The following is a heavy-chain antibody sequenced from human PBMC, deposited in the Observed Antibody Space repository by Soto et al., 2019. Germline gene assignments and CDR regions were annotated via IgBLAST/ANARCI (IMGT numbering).Heavy chain of an antibody. D-gene: IGHD5-12*01. CDR3: ARRRGGYDFSGANYYSYMDV. Sequence: SQTLSLTCAISGDSVSSNSAAWNWIRQSPSRGLEWLGRTYYRSKWYNDYAVSVKSRITINPDTSKNQFSLQLNSVTPEDTAVYYCARRRGGYDFSGANYYSYMDVWGKGTTVTVSS. CDR1: GDSVSSNSAA. J-gene: IGHJ6*03. V-gene: IGHV6-1*01. CDR2: TYYRSKWYN.